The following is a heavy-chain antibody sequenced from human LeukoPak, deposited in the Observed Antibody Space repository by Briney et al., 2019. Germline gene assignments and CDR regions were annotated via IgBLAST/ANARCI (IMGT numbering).Heavy chain of an antibody. J-gene: IGHJ4*02. D-gene: IGHD1/OR15-1a*01. CDR2: IDPGDSYA. V-gene: IGHV5-10-1*01. CDR3: ARWTANSSNDY. CDR1: GYSFTSYW. Sequence: GESLKISCKVSGYSFTSYWITGVRQTPGKGLEWMGRIDPGDSYANYSPSFQGHVTISADKSISTAYLQWSSLKASDTGMYYCARWTANSSNDYWGQGTLVTVSS.